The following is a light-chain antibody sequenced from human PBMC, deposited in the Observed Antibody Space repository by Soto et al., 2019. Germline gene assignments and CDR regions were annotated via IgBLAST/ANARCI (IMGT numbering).Light chain of an antibody. CDR3: QQRSYRFT. Sequence: ESVFTQSPCTVSLSPGERATLSCRASQSVSNNYLAWYQQKPGQPPRLLIYGASTRATGVPGRFSGSGSGTEFTLTISSLQPEDCAVYYCQQRSYRFTFGGGTKVDIK. CDR1: QSVSNNY. CDR2: GAS. V-gene: IGKV3D-20*02. J-gene: IGKJ4*01.